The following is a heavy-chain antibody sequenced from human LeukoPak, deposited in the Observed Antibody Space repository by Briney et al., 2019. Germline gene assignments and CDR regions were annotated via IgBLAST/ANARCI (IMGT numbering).Heavy chain of an antibody. V-gene: IGHV1-18*01. CDR3: ARGGPDSSGYTDHSFGY. J-gene: IGHJ4*02. CDR1: GYTFTRYG. CDR2: ISAYNGNT. Sequence: ASVKVSCKASGYTFTRYGISWVRQAPGQGLEWMGWISAYNGNTNYAQKLQGRVTMTTDTSTSTAYMELRSLRSDDTAVYYCARGGPDSSGYTDHSFGYWGQGTLVTVSS. D-gene: IGHD3-22*01.